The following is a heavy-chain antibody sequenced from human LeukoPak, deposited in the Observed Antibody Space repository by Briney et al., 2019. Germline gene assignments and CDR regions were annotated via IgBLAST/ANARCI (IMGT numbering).Heavy chain of an antibody. CDR3: AKGDRNSAAAGTGFDY. V-gene: IGHV3-23*01. J-gene: IGHJ4*02. D-gene: IGHD6-13*01. Sequence: PGGSLRLSCIASGFTFSSYAMSWVRQAPGKGLEWVSVISGRGGSTYYADSVKGRFTISRDDSKITLHLQMNSLRAGDTAVYFCAKGDRNSAAAGTGFDYWGQGTLVTVSS. CDR1: GFTFSSYA. CDR2: ISGRGGST.